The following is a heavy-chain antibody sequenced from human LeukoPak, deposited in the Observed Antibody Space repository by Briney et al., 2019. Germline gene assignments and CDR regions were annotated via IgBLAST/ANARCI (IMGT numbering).Heavy chain of an antibody. CDR1: GFTFSSYS. Sequence: PGGSLRLSCAASGFTFSSYSMNWVRQAPGKGLELVSYISSSNSTIYYADSVKGRFTISRDNAKNSLYLQMNSLRAEDTAVYYCARNNRDPIFEYWGQGTLVTVSS. J-gene: IGHJ4*02. D-gene: IGHD1/OR15-1a*01. CDR2: ISSSNSTI. V-gene: IGHV3-48*01. CDR3: ARNNRDPIFEY.